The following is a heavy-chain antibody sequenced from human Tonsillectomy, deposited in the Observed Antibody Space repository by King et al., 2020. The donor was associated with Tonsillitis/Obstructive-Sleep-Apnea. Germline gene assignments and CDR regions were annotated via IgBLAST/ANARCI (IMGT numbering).Heavy chain of an antibody. J-gene: IGHJ4*02. CDR1: GGSISSYY. V-gene: IGHV4-59*01. Sequence: QLQESGPGLVKPSETLSLTCTVSGGSISSYYWSWIRQPPGKGLEWIGYIYYSGSTNYNPSLKSRVTISVDTSKNQFSLKLSSVTAADTAVYYCARDIDSSGYFDYWGQGTLVTVSS. CDR2: IYYSGST. D-gene: IGHD3-22*01. CDR3: ARDIDSSGYFDY.